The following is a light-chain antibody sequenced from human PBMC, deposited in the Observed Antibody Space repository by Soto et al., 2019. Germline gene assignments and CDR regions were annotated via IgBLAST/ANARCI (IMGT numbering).Light chain of an antibody. V-gene: IGLV2-14*01. CDR1: SSVVGGYNY. J-gene: IGLJ1*01. Sequence: QSALTQPASVSGSPGQSITISCTGTSSVVGGYNYVSWYQQHPGKAPKLMIYDVSNRPSGVSNRFSGSKSGNTASLSISGLQAEDEADYYCTSFTTSNTFVSGSGTKVTVL. CDR2: DVS. CDR3: TSFTTSNTFV.